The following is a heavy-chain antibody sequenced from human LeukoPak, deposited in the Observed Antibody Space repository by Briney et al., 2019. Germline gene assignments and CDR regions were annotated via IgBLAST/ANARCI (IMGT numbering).Heavy chain of an antibody. D-gene: IGHD6-13*01. Sequence: GGSLRLSCAASGFTFSSYSMNWIRQGPGKGLEWISYISGSGTSTDYADSVKGRFTISRDNAKNSLYLQMNSLRAEDTAVYFCARVGSIVAAGTVDYWGQGTLVTVSS. V-gene: IGHV3-48*04. CDR3: ARVGSIVAAGTVDY. CDR2: ISGSGTST. J-gene: IGHJ4*02. CDR1: GFTFSSYS.